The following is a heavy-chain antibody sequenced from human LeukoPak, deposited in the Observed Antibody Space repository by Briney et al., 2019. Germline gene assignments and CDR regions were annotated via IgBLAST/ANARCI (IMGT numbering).Heavy chain of an antibody. D-gene: IGHD2-2*01. V-gene: IGHV1-2*02. CDR3: ARDHCTSSGCYEDYYYGVDV. Sequence: PGESLKISCKGSGYSFTSYWIGWVRQMPGKGLEWMGWINPNSGGTNYAQKFQGRVAMTRDTSISTAYMELSRLRSDDTAVYYCARDHCTSSGCYEDYYYGVDVWGQGTTVTVSS. J-gene: IGHJ6*02. CDR1: GYSFTSYW. CDR2: INPNSGGT.